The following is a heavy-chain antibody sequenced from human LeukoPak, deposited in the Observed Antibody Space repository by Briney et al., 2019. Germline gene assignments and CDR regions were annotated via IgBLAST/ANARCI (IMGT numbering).Heavy chain of an antibody. CDR1: GFTFSSYA. D-gene: IGHD5-12*01. V-gene: IGHV3-15*01. Sequence: PGGSLRLSCTASGFTFSSYAMSWVRQAPGKGLEWVGRIKKKEDGGTTDYAAPVKHRFTTSRDDSEDTLYLRMNSLKIEDTAIYYCATGVGTIDFWGQGTLLTVSS. CDR2: IKKKEDGGTT. CDR3: ATGVGTIDF. J-gene: IGHJ4*02.